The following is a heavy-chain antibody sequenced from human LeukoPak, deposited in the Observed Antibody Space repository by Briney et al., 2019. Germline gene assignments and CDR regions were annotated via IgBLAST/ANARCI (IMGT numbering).Heavy chain of an antibody. J-gene: IGHJ4*02. CDR1: GYTFTGYY. Sequence: ASVKVSCKASGYTFTGYYMHWVRQASGKGLEWVGRIRSKANSYATAYAASVKGRFTISRDDSKNTAYLQMNSLKTEDTAVYYCTRRGQWLVDYWGQGTLVTVSS. V-gene: IGHV3-73*01. CDR2: IRSKANSYAT. CDR3: TRRGQWLVDY. D-gene: IGHD6-19*01.